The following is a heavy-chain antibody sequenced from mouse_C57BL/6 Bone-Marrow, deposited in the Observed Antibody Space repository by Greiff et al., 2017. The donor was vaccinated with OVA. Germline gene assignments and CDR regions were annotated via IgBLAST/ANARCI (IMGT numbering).Heavy chain of an antibody. Sequence: QVQLQQPGAELVKPGASVKLSCKASGYTFTSYWMQWVKQRPGQGLEWIGEIDPSDSYTNYNQKFKGKATLTVDTSSSTAYMQLSSLTSEDSAVYYCARYDGSSYGYWGQGTTLTVSS. CDR2: IDPSDSYT. CDR3: ARYDGSSYGY. J-gene: IGHJ2*01. CDR1: GYTFTSYW. D-gene: IGHD1-1*01. V-gene: IGHV1-50*01.